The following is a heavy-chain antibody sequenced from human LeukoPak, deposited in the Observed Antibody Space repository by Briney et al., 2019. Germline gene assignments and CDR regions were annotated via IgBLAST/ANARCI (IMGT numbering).Heavy chain of an antibody. CDR1: GGSISSNY. CDR3: ARSSCSGGSCYWY. J-gene: IGHJ4*02. D-gene: IGHD2-15*01. CDR2: IYYTGST. Sequence: PSETLSLTCTVSGGSISSNYWSWIRQPPGKGLEWIGFIYYTGSTNYNPSLKSRVTISVDTSKTQFSLKLSSATAADTAVYYCARSSCSGGSCYWYWGQGTLVTVSS. V-gene: IGHV4-59*01.